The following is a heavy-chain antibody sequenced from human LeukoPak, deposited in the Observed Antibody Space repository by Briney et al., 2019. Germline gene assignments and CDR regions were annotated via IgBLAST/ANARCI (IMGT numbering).Heavy chain of an antibody. V-gene: IGHV3-33*01. D-gene: IGHD2-2*01. Sequence: GGSLRLSCVTSGFIFSSYGIHWVRQAPGKGLEWVAWHFASNKYYAESVRGRFTMSRDNSKSTLYLQMDSLRVEDTAVYYCARDLCSTTSCFDYWGQGTLVSVSS. CDR1: GFIFSSYG. J-gene: IGHJ4*02. CDR3: ARDLCSTTSCFDY. CDR2: WHFASNK.